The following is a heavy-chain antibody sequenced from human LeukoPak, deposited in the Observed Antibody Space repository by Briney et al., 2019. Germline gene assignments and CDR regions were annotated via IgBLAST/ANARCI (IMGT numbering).Heavy chain of an antibody. CDR2: IYYSGSA. D-gene: IGHD4-11*01. V-gene: IGHV4-59*01. J-gene: IGHJ6*02. Sequence: SETLSLTCAVYGGSFSGYYWSWIRQPPGKGLEWLGYIYYSGSATYNPSLKSRVTISVDTSKNQFSLKLSSVTAADTAVYYCARDGSNWSNDYYHGVDVWGQGTTVTVSS. CDR1: GGSFSGYY. CDR3: ARDGSNWSNDYYHGVDV.